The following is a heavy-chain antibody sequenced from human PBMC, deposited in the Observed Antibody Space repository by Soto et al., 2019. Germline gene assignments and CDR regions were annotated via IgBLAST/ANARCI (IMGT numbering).Heavy chain of an antibody. CDR1: GFTFSNAW. CDR2: IKSKTDGGTT. D-gene: IGHD3-10*01. J-gene: IGHJ3*02. Sequence: GGSLRLSCAASGFTFSNAWMSWARQAPGKGLEWVGRIKSKTDGGTTDYAAPVKGRFTISRDDSKNTLYLQMNSLKTEDTAVYYCTTGSVLLWFGELSAFDIWGQGTMVTVSS. CDR3: TTGSVLLWFGELSAFDI. V-gene: IGHV3-15*01.